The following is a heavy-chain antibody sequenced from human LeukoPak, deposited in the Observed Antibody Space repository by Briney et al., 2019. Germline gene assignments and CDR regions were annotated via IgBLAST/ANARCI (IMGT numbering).Heavy chain of an antibody. Sequence: GGSPRLSCAASGFTFDDFAMHWVRQAPGKGLEWVSHISWNSDTITYADSVKGRFTISRDNAKNSLYLQISSLRAEDTAFYYCAKDIDSAGYGAFEIWGQGTVVTVSS. J-gene: IGHJ3*02. D-gene: IGHD3-22*01. CDR1: GFTFDDFA. CDR2: ISWNSDTI. CDR3: AKDIDSAGYGAFEI. V-gene: IGHV3-9*01.